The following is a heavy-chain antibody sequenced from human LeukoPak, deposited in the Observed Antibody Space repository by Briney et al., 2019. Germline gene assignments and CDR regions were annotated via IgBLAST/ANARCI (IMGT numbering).Heavy chain of an antibody. V-gene: IGHV4-39*01. CDR1: GVSISSSSYY. CDR2: IYYTGTT. Sequence: SETLSLTCTGSGVSISSSSYYWAWIRQPPGKGLEWIGSIYYTGTTYYNASLKSRVTISVDTSMNQLSLRLISGTAADTAVYYCARVVRGYSGCSGRLIDYWRQGTPVTVSS. J-gene: IGHJ4*02. CDR3: ARVVRGYSGCSGRLIDY. D-gene: IGHD5-12*01.